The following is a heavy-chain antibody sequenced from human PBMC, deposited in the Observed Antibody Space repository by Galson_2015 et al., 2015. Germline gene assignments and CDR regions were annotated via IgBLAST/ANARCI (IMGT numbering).Heavy chain of an antibody. Sequence: ETLSLTCKVSGGSLSSHYWAWIRQPPGKGLEWIGYFSKSGGADYNPSVKSRATMSVDTSKSEFSLRLTSVTAADTAVYYCAKPHCGSGTCYPDIGFDPWGQGTLVTVSP. D-gene: IGHD2-15*01. CDR1: GGSLSSHY. CDR2: FSKSGGA. CDR3: AKPHCGSGTCYPDIGFDP. V-gene: IGHV4-59*08. J-gene: IGHJ5*02.